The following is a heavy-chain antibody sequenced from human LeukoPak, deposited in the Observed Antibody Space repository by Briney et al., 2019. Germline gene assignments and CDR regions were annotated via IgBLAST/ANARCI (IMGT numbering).Heavy chain of an antibody. V-gene: IGHV1-18*01. Sequence: ASVKVSCKASGYTFTSYGISWVRQAPGQGLEWMGWISAYNGNTNYAQKLQGRVTMTTDTSTSTAYMELRSLRSDDTAVYYCARDDSSSWHGDNWFDPWGQGTLVTVSS. CDR3: ARDDSSSWHGDNWFDP. J-gene: IGHJ5*02. D-gene: IGHD6-13*01. CDR1: GYTFTSYG. CDR2: ISAYNGNT.